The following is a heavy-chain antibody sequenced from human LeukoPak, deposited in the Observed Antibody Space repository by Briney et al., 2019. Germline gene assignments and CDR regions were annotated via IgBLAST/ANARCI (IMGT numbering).Heavy chain of an antibody. V-gene: IGHV4-38-2*02. J-gene: IGHJ4*02. CDR3: ARSMVTNYFDY. D-gene: IGHD4-23*01. CDR2: FYHSGST. CDR1: GYSISSGYY. Sequence: SETLSLTCTVSGYSISSGYYWGWIRQPPGKGLEWIGSFYHSGSTYYNPSLKSRVTISVDTSKNQFSLKLSSVTAADTAVYYCARSMVTNYFDYWGQGTLVTVSS.